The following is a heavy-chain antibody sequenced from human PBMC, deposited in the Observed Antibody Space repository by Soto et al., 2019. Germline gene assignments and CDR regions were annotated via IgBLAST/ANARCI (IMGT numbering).Heavy chain of an antibody. CDR2: ISSNGGST. Sequence: GGSLRLSCAASGFTFSSYAMHWVRQAPGKGLEYVSAISSNGGSTYYANSVKGRFTISRDNSKNTLYLQMGSLRAEDMAVYYCARVRGYDILTGYYDYWGQGTLVTVSS. D-gene: IGHD3-9*01. CDR1: GFTFSSYA. J-gene: IGHJ4*02. CDR3: ARVRGYDILTGYYDY. V-gene: IGHV3-64*01.